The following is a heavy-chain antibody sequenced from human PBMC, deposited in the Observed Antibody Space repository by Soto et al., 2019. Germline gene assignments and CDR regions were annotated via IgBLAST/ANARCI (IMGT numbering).Heavy chain of an antibody. J-gene: IGHJ4*02. V-gene: IGHV3-23*01. CDR1: GFTFSSYA. CDR2: INGGGDSA. CDR3: ARGATIDY. Sequence: RLSCAASGFTFSSYAMTWVRQAPGKGLEWVALINGGGDSAYYADSVKGRFTISRDNFKNTLFLQMNSLRGEDTAVYYCARGATIDYWGQGPLVTVYS.